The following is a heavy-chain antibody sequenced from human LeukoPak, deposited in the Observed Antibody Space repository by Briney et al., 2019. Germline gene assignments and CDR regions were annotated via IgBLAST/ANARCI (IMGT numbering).Heavy chain of an antibody. CDR3: ARGYSSGWSGQGAFDI. CDR2: IYYSGST. CDR1: GGSISSYY. Sequence: SETLSLTCTVSGGSISSYYWSWIRQPPGKGLEWIGYIYYSGSTNYNPSLKSGVTISVDTSKTQFSLTLSSVTAADTAVYYCARGYSSGWSGQGAFDIWGHGTMVTVSS. D-gene: IGHD6-19*01. V-gene: IGHV4-59*01. J-gene: IGHJ3*02.